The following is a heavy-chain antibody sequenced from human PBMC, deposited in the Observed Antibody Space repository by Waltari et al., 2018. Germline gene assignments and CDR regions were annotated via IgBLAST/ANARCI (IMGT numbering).Heavy chain of an antibody. V-gene: IGHV1-2*06. Sequence: QVQLVQSGAEVRKPGASVKVSCKTSGYTFTDSYIHWVRQAPGQGLEWMGRINPNNNYPMYEHKFQGRVTMTRDTSITTAYMELSSLTSDDTALYYCVTQRPWEDYWGQGTRVTVSP. CDR2: INPNNNYP. CDR1: GYTFTDSY. J-gene: IGHJ4*02. CDR3: VTQRPWEDY. D-gene: IGHD1-26*01.